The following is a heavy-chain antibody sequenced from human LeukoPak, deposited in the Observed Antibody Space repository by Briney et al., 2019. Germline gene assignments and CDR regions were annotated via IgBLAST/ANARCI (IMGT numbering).Heavy chain of an antibody. V-gene: IGHV3-21*01. CDR3: ARGEAIWRPLFDD. D-gene: IGHD5-18*01. J-gene: IGHJ4*02. CDR1: GFRFSNYG. CDR2: IGSSGIHT. Sequence: GGSLRVSCAASGFRFSNYGMNWVRQAPGKGLEWVSSIGSSGIHTFYAGSVKGRFTISRDNTKNSLYLQMYNLRVEDTALYYCARGEAIWRPLFDDWGQGTLVTVSS.